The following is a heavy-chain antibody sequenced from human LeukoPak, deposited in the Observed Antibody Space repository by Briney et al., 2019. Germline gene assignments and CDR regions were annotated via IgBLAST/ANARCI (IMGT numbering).Heavy chain of an antibody. CDR3: AEDGGYFDWLFYFDY. J-gene: IGHJ4*02. Sequence: GGSLRLSCAASGFTFDDYAMHWVRQAPGKGLEWVSLISWDGGSTYYADSVKGRFTISRDNSKNSLYLQMNSLRAEDTALYYCAEDGGYFDWLFYFDYWGQGTLVTVSS. CDR2: ISWDGGST. CDR1: GFTFDDYA. D-gene: IGHD3-9*01. V-gene: IGHV3-43D*03.